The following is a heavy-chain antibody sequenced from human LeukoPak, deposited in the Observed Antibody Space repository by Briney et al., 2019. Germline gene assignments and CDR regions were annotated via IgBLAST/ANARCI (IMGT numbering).Heavy chain of an antibody. Sequence: SETLSLTCAVYGGSFSGYYWSWIRQPPGKGLEWIGEINHSGSTNYNPSLKSRVTISVDTSKNQFSLKLSSVTAADTVVYYCARARPIVVVVAATKPFDYWGQGTLVTVSS. CDR3: ARARPIVVVVAATKPFDY. D-gene: IGHD2-15*01. J-gene: IGHJ4*02. V-gene: IGHV4-34*01. CDR1: GGSFSGYY. CDR2: INHSGST.